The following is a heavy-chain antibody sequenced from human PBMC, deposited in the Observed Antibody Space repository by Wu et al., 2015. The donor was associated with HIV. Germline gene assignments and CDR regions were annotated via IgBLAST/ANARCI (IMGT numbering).Heavy chain of an antibody. Sequence: QVQLVQSGAEVKKPGASVKVSCKASGYTFTSYGISWVRQAPGQGLEWMGWISAYNGNTNYAQKLQGRVTMTTDTSTSTAYMELRSLRSDDTAVYYCARDSTFGSRRGIRVFDLVGPWHPGPLSPQ. V-gene: IGHV1-18*01. D-gene: IGHD3-10*01. CDR1: GYTFTSYG. J-gene: IGHJ2*01. CDR2: ISAYNGNT. CDR3: ARDSTFGSRRGIRVFDL.